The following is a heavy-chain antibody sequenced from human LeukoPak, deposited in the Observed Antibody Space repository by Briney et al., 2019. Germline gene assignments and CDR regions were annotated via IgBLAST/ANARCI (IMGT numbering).Heavy chain of an antibody. Sequence: VASVKVSCKASGYTFTSYGISWVRQAPGQGPEWMGWISAYNGNTNYAQKLQGRVTMTTDTSTSTAYMELRSLRSDDTAVYYCARDRGATVTTIFDYWGQGTLVTVSS. J-gene: IGHJ4*02. CDR2: ISAYNGNT. V-gene: IGHV1-18*01. D-gene: IGHD4-17*01. CDR3: ARDRGATVTTIFDY. CDR1: GYTFTSYG.